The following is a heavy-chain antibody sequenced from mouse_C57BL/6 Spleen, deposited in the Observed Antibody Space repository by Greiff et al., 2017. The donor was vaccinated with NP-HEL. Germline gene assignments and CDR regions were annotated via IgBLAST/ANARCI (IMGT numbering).Heavy chain of an antibody. V-gene: IGHV1-64*01. D-gene: IGHD1-1*01. CDR1: GYTFTSYW. Sequence: QVQLQQPGAELVKPGASVKLSCKASGYTFTSYWMHWVKQRPGQGLEWIGMIHPNSGSTNYNEKFKSKATLTVDKSSSTAYMQLSSLTSEDSAVYYCARLNYGSSPDYWGQGTTLTVSS. CDR2: IHPNSGST. CDR3: ARLNYGSSPDY. J-gene: IGHJ2*01.